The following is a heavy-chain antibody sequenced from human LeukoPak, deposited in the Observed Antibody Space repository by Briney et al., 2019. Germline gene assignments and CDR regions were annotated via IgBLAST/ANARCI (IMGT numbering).Heavy chain of an antibody. CDR3: ARGGGYASPIGY. D-gene: IGHD5-12*01. J-gene: IGHJ4*02. CDR2: IYHSGST. Sequence: SETLSLTCTVSGGSISSSSYYWGWIRQPPGKGLEWIGYIYHSGSTNYNPSLKSRVTISVDTSKNRFSLKLSSVTAADTAVYYCARGGGYASPIGYWGQGALVTVSS. V-gene: IGHV4-61*05. CDR1: GGSISSSSYY.